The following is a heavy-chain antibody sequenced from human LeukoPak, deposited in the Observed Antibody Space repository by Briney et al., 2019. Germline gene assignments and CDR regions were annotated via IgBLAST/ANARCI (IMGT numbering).Heavy chain of an antibody. V-gene: IGHV4-31*03. CDR1: GGSIGSADYY. CDR3: ARKKDDGDYHIDY. J-gene: IGHJ4*02. CDR2: ICYSGTT. D-gene: IGHD4-17*01. Sequence: PSQTLSLTCTVSGGSIGSADYYWSWIRQHPGKGLEWIGYICYSGTTYYNPSLKSRLTISVDTSKNQFSLRLSSVTAADTAVYLCARKKDDGDYHIDYWGPGTLVTVSS.